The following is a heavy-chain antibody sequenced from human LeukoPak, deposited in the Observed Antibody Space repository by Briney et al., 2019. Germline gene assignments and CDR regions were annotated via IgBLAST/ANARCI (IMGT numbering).Heavy chain of an antibody. CDR1: GYTFTGYY. CDR3: ARDLRIWSGYYFDY. CDR2: INPNSGGT. D-gene: IGHD3-3*01. Sequence: ASVNVSCKASGYTFTGYYMHWVRQAPGQGLEWMGRINPNSGGTNYAQKFQGRVTMTRDTSISTAYMELSRLRSDDTAVYYCARDLRIWSGYYFDYWGQGTLVTVSS. V-gene: IGHV1-2*06. J-gene: IGHJ4*02.